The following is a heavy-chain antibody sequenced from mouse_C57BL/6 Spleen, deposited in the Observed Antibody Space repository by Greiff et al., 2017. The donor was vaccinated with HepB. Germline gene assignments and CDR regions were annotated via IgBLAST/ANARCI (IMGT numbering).Heavy chain of an antibody. CDR3: AKIKKIVTTYFDY. CDR1: GYTFTSYW. D-gene: IGHD2-5*01. CDR2: TNPTNGRT. Sequence: QLQQSGAELVKAGASVKMSCKASGYTFTSYWMHWVKQRLGQGLEWFAETNPTNGRTYYNEKFKSKATLTVDKSSSTAYMLLSGPTFEDSAVYYCAKIKKIVTTYFDYWGQGTTLTVSS. V-gene: IGHV1S81*02. J-gene: IGHJ2*01.